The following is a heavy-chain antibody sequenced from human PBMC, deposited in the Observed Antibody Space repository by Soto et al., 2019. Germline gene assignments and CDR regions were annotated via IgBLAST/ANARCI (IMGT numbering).Heavy chain of an antibody. CDR1: GYTFTVYY. J-gene: IGHJ4*02. CDR2: INPKSGGT. Sequence: ASVKVSCKASGYTFTVYYMHCVLQSALQGLEGMGCINPKSGGTMYPQKFQGRVTMTWDTSISTAYMALTRLRSDDTAVYYCARDLAKGGGSAGFDYWGQGTLVTVSS. CDR3: ARDLAKGGGSAGFDY. V-gene: IGHV1-2*02. D-gene: IGHD1-26*01.